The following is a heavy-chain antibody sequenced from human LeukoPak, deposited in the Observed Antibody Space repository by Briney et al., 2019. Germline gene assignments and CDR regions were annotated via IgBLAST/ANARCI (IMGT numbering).Heavy chain of an antibody. J-gene: IGHJ2*01. D-gene: IGHD2-2*01. V-gene: IGHV1-18*01. Sequence: ASVKVSCKASGYTFTSYGISWVRQAPGQGLEWMGWISAYNGNTNYAQKLQGRVTMTTDTSTSTAYMELRSLRSDDTAVYYCARGHCSSTSCPYWYFDLWGRGTLVTVSS. CDR1: GYTFTSYG. CDR3: ARGHCSSTSCPYWYFDL. CDR2: ISAYNGNT.